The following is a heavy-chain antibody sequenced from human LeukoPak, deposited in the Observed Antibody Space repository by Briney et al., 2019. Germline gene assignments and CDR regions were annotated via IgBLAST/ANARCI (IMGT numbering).Heavy chain of an antibody. V-gene: IGHV1-18*01. Sequence: ASVTVSCKASGYTFTSYGISWVRQAPGQGLEWMGWISAYNGNTNYAQKLQGRVTMTTDTSTSTAYMELRSLRSDDTAVYYCARDRAAAGTGYFDYWGQGTLVTVSS. CDR1: GYTFTSYG. CDR3: ARDRAAAGTGYFDY. D-gene: IGHD6-13*01. CDR2: ISAYNGNT. J-gene: IGHJ4*02.